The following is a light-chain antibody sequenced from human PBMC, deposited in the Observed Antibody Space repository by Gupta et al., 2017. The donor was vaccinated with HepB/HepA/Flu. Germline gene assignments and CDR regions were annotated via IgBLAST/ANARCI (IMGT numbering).Light chain of an antibody. CDR2: GAS. J-gene: IGKJ1*01. V-gene: IGKV3-20*01. Sequence: VLTQSPGTLPFSPGERATLSCRASQSFASSYLSWYQQKAGQPPRLLIYGASRRDTGIPDRFSGSGCGTDFTLTISRLGPEDFAVYYGQHYGGSLTSTFGPGTKVEI. CDR3: QHYGGSLTST. CDR1: QSFASSY.